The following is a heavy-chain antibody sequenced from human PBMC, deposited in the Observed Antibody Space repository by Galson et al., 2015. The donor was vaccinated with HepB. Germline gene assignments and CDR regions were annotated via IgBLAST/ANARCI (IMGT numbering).Heavy chain of an antibody. J-gene: IGHJ4*02. Sequence: TLSLTCTVSGGSISSGGYYWSWIRQHPGKGLEWIGYIYYSGSTYYNPSLKSRVTISVDTSKNQFSLKLSSVTAADTAVYYCARGGYYDSSGHIDYWGQGTLVTVSS. CDR1: GGSISSGGYY. CDR3: ARGGYYDSSGHIDY. V-gene: IGHV4-31*03. D-gene: IGHD3-22*01. CDR2: IYYSGST.